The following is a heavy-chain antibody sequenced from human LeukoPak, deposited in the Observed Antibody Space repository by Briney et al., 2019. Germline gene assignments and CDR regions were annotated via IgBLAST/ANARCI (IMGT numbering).Heavy chain of an antibody. CDR3: ARVYYYDSSGYYYRWFDP. V-gene: IGHV3-21*01. CDR2: ISSSSSYI. D-gene: IGHD3-22*01. Sequence: GGSLRLSCAASGFTFSSYAMSWVRQAPGKGLEWVSSISSSSSYIYYADSVKGRFTISRDNAKNSLYLQMNSLRAEDTAVYYCARVYYYDSSGYYYRWFDPWGQGTLVTVSS. J-gene: IGHJ5*02. CDR1: GFTFSSYA.